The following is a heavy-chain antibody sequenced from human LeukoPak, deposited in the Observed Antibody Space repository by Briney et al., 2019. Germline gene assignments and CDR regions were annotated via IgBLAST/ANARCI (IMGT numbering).Heavy chain of an antibody. J-gene: IGHJ2*01. CDR2: ISAYNGNT. CDR1: GYTFTSYG. V-gene: IGHV1-18*01. CDR3: ASGPYWYFDL. Sequence: VASVKVSCKSSGYTFTSYGIIWVRQAPGQGLEWMGWISAYNGNTNYAQKLQGRVTMTTDTSTSTAYMELRSLRSDDTAVYYCASGPYWYFDLWGRGTLVTVSS.